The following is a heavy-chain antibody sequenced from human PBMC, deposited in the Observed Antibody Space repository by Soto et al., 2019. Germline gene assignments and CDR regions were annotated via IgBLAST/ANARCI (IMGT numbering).Heavy chain of an antibody. D-gene: IGHD1-26*01. V-gene: IGHV3-23*01. J-gene: IGHJ4*02. Sequence: EVQLLESGGGLVQPGGSLRLSCAASGFTFSNYAMNWVRQAPGKGLEWVSVISGSGDSTYYADSVKGRFTISRDNSKNPRYLQMNSLRAEDTAIYYCARRGSGSYYDYWGQGTLVTVSS. CDR3: ARRGSGSYYDY. CDR1: GFTFSNYA. CDR2: ISGSGDST.